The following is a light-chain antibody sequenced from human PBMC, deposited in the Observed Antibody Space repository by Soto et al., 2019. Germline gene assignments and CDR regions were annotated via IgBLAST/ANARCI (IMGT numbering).Light chain of an antibody. CDR1: QSISSW. V-gene: IGKV1-5*01. CDR2: DAS. CDR3: QQYDNYKPLT. J-gene: IGKJ4*01. Sequence: IQMPQSPSTLSASVGDRVTVTCRASQSISSWLAWYQQKPGKAPKLLIFDASSLESGTPSRFSGRRSGTQFTLTINGLQPDDFATYYCQQYDNYKPLTFGGGTKVDIK.